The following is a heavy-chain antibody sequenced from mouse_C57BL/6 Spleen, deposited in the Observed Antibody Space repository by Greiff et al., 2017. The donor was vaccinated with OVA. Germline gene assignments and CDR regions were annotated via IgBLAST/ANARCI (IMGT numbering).Heavy chain of an antibody. Sequence: VQLQESGPELVKPGASVKISCKASGYAFSSSWMNWVKQRPGKGLEWIGRIYPGDGDTKYNGKFKGKATLTADKSSSTAYMQLSSLTSEDSAVYFCARDGYYVHYAMDYWGQGTSVTVSS. CDR3: ARDGYYVHYAMDY. V-gene: IGHV1-82*01. CDR2: IYPGDGDT. D-gene: IGHD2-3*01. CDR1: GYAFSSSW. J-gene: IGHJ4*01.